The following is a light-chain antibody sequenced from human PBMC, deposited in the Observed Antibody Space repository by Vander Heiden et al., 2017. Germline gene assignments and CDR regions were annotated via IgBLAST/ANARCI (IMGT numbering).Light chain of an antibody. CDR3: QQDNYWHPIT. V-gene: IGKV3-15*01. CDR1: QSVSSN. J-gene: IGKJ4*01. CDR2: GAS. Sequence: EIVMTQSPATLSVSPGERATLSCRASQSVSSNLAWYQQKPGQAPRLLIYGASTRATGIPARFTASRYGKEFTLTISIRQSEDFPLYYCQQDNYWHPITFGGGTKLEIK.